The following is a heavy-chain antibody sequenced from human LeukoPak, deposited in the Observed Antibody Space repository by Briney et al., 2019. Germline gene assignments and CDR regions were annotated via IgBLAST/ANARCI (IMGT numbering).Heavy chain of an antibody. CDR1: GGSISSSSYY. CDR2: IYYSGST. J-gene: IGHJ5*02. CDR3: ARRGYYGSGSYYNGGRWFDP. D-gene: IGHD3-10*01. V-gene: IGHV4-39*07. Sequence: PSETLSLTCTVSGGSISSSSYYWGWIRQPPGKGLEWIGSIYYSGSTYYNPSLKSRVTISVDTSKNQFSLKLSSVTAADTAVYYCARRGYYGSGSYYNGGRWFDPWGQGTLVTVSS.